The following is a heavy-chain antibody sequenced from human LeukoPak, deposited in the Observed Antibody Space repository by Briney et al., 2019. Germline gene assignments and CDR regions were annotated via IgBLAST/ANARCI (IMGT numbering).Heavy chain of an antibody. Sequence: GESLKISCKGSGYSFTSYWIGWVRQMPGKGLEWMGIIYPGDSDTRYSPSFQGQVTISADKSISTAYLQWSSLKASDTAMYYCARFGVTMTIGGAFDIWGQGTMVTVSS. V-gene: IGHV5-51*01. D-gene: IGHD3-22*01. CDR1: GYSFTSYW. CDR2: IYPGDSDT. J-gene: IGHJ3*02. CDR3: ARFGVTMTIGGAFDI.